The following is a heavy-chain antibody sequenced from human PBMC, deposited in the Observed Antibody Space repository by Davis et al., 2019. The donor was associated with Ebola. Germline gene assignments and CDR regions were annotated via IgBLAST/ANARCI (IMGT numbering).Heavy chain of an antibody. J-gene: IGHJ4*02. D-gene: IGHD2-15*01. CDR3: ARGDCSGGSCFDY. Sequence: PGGSLRLSCAASGFTFSSYAMSWVRQAPGKGLEWVSVISGSGGSTYYADSVKGRFTISRDNAKNSLYLQMNSLRAEDTAVYYCARGDCSGGSCFDYWGQGTLVTVSS. CDR2: ISGSGGST. V-gene: IGHV3-23*01. CDR1: GFTFSSYA.